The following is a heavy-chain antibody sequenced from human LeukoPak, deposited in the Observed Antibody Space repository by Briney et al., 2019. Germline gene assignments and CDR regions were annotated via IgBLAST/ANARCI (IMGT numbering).Heavy chain of an antibody. Sequence: ASVKVSCKASGYTFTSYDINWVRQATGQGLEWMGWMNPNSGNTGYAQKFQGRVTMTRDMSTSTVYMDLSSLRSEDTAVYYCARSLGYYDSNGYYDYWGQGTLVTVSS. CDR1: GYTFTSYD. D-gene: IGHD3-22*01. CDR3: ARSLGYYDSNGYYDY. J-gene: IGHJ4*02. V-gene: IGHV1-8*02. CDR2: MNPNSGNT.